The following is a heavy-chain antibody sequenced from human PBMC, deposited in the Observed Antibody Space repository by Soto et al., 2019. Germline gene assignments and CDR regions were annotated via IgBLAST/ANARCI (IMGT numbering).Heavy chain of an antibody. Sequence: GGSLRLSCAASGFTFSSYWMSWVRQAPGKGLEWVANIKQDGSEKYYVDSVKGRFTISRDNAKNSLYLQMNSLRAEDTAVCYCARGVGAYYYDSSGSGMAFDIWGQGTLVTVSS. CDR3: ARGVGAYYYDSSGSGMAFDI. CDR2: IKQDGSEK. CDR1: GFTFSSYW. J-gene: IGHJ4*02. V-gene: IGHV3-7*03. D-gene: IGHD3-22*01.